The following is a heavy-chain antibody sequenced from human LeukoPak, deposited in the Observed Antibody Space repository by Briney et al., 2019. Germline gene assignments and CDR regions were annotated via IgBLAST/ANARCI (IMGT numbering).Heavy chain of an antibody. CDR1: GYTFTSYG. Sequence: ASVKVSCKASGYTFTSYGINWVRQAPGQGLEWMGWISAYNSNTNYAQKFQGRVTMTRDTSISTAYMDLSRLRSDDTAVYYCARDRTTMIRGIYPGDYWGQGTLVTVSS. J-gene: IGHJ4*02. CDR3: ARDRTTMIRGIYPGDY. CDR2: ISAYNSNT. D-gene: IGHD3-10*01. V-gene: IGHV1-18*01.